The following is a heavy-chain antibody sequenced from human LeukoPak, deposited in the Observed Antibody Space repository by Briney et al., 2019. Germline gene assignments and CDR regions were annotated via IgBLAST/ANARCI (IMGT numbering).Heavy chain of an antibody. V-gene: IGHV4-39*01. Sequence: SETLSLTCTVSGGFISSSSYYWGWIRQPPGKGLEWIGSIYYTGTTYYNPSLKSRVTISVDASKKQFSLKLSAVTAADTAVYYCARTFGSAYCGGDCYSVTYWGQGTLVTVSS. CDR1: GGFISSSSYY. CDR3: ARTFGSAYCGGDCYSVTY. CDR2: IYYTGTT. J-gene: IGHJ4*02. D-gene: IGHD2-21*01.